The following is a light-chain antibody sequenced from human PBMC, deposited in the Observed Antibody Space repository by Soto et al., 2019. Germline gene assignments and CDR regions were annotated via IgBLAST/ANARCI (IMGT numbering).Light chain of an antibody. CDR2: DVN. Sequence: QSALTQPASVSGSPGQSITLSCTGTSSDIGGYDYVSWYQRHPGKAPKLIIYDVNNRPSGVPNRFSGSKSGNTASLTISGVQAEDEADYYCTSYASGSSHVVFGGGTQLTVL. CDR1: SSDIGGYDY. J-gene: IGLJ2*01. CDR3: TSYASGSSHVV. V-gene: IGLV2-14*01.